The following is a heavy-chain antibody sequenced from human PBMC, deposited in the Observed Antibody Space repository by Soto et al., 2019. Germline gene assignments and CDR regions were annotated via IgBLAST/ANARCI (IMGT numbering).Heavy chain of an antibody. CDR3: ARGLGRDYHDDRGYSMGYFHLDY. Sequence: GGSLRLSCAASGFSVRSNYLTWVRQAPGKGLKWVSVLYPDGRAYYADSVKGRFTVSSDNSNNSVYLQMNTLRAEDTAVYYCARGLGRDYHDDRGYSMGYFHLDYWGQGTLVTVSS. D-gene: IGHD3-22*01. J-gene: IGHJ4*02. CDR1: GFSVRSNY. V-gene: IGHV3-53*01. CDR2: LYPDGRA.